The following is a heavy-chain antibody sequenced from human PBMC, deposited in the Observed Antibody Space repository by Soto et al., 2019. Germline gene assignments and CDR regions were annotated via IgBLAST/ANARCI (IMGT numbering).Heavy chain of an antibody. V-gene: IGHV3-74*01. D-gene: IGHD3-16*01. CDR2: INSDGSRT. J-gene: IGHJ4*02. CDR3: ARDQGDHGAD. Sequence: EVQLVESGGGLVQPGGSLRLSCAASGFIFSSYWMHWVRQVPGKGLVLVSRINSDGSRTSYADSVKGRFTISRDNAKNTLYLQTSSLAAEDTAVYYCARDQGDHGADWGQGTLVTVSS. CDR1: GFIFSSYW.